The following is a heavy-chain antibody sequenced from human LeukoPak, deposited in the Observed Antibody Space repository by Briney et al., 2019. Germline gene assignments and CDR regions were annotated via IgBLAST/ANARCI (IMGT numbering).Heavy chain of an antibody. V-gene: IGHV4-59*08. CDR3: ARTRVGSGYYERYYFDY. CDR2: IYYSGST. CDR1: GGSISSYY. J-gene: IGHJ4*02. D-gene: IGHD3-3*01. Sequence: SETLSLTCTASGGSISSYYWSWIRQPPWKGLEWIGYIYYSGSTNYNPSLKSRVTISVDTSKNQFSLKLSSVTAADTAVYYCARTRVGSGYYERYYFDYWGQGTLVTVSS.